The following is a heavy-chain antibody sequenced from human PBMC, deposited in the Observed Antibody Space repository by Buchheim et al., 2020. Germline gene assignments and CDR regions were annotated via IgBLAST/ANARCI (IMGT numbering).Heavy chain of an antibody. J-gene: IGHJ3*02. D-gene: IGHD3-22*01. V-gene: IGHV4-39*01. CDR3: ARASITMIVVVHDAFDI. Sequence: QLQLQESGPGLVKPSETLSLTCTVSGGSISSSSYYWGWIRQPPGKGLEWIGSIYYSGSTYYNPSLKSRVTISVDTSKNQFSLKLSSVTAADTAVYYCARASITMIVVVHDAFDIWGQGT. CDR2: IYYSGST. CDR1: GGSISSSSYY.